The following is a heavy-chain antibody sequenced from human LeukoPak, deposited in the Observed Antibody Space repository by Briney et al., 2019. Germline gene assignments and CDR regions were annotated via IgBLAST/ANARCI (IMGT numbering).Heavy chain of an antibody. CDR1: DYXFTSYG. CDR3: ARVDPPWYYSGSGQLYYFDY. V-gene: IGHV1-18*01. CDR2: ISSYTGST. J-gene: IGHJ4*02. D-gene: IGHD3-10*01. Sequence: GASVKVSCKASDYXFTSYGMTWVRQAPGQGLEWMGWISSYTGSTNYAQKLQGRVTMTTDTSTSTAYMELRSLRSDDTAVYYCARVDPPWYYSGSGQLYYFDYWGQGTLVTVSS.